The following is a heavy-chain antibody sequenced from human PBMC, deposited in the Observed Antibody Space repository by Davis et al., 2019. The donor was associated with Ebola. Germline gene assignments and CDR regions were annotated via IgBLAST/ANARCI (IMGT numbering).Heavy chain of an antibody. J-gene: IGHJ6*02. CDR3: AKDGMRGPKDTGGMDV. Sequence: GESLKISCAASGFTFDDYTMHWVRQAPGKGLEWVSLISWDGGSTYYADSVKGRFTISRDNSKNSLYLQMNSLRTEDTALYYCAKDGMRGPKDTGGMDVWGQGTTVTVSS. CDR2: ISWDGGST. V-gene: IGHV3-43*01. CDR1: GFTFDDYT. D-gene: IGHD1-1*01.